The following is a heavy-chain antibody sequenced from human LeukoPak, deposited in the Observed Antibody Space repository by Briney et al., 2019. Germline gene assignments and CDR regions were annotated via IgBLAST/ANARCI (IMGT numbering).Heavy chain of an antibody. Sequence: GTSLRLSCAASGFTFSPYWMHWVRQAPGKGLVWVSRIRGDGSVTNYADSVKGRFTVSRDNAKNTLYLQMNSLTAEDTAVYFCARDLHVAAALYWGQGTLVTVSS. CDR2: IRGDGSVT. J-gene: IGHJ4*02. CDR3: ARDLHVAAALY. D-gene: IGHD6-13*01. CDR1: GFTFSPYW. V-gene: IGHV3-74*01.